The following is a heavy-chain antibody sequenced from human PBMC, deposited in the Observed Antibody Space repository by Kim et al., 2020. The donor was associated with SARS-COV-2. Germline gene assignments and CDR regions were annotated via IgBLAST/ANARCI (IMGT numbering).Heavy chain of an antibody. CDR1: GFTFTSSA. D-gene: IGHD3-22*01. CDR2: IVVGSGNT. CDR3: AAVGYYYDGWFDP. V-gene: IGHV1-58*02. J-gene: IGHJ5*02. Sequence: SVKVSCKASGFTFTSSAMQWVRQARGQRLEGIGWIVVGSGNTNYAQKFQERGTITRDMSTSTAYMELSSLRSEDTAVYYCAAVGYYYDGWFDPWGQGTLVTVSS.